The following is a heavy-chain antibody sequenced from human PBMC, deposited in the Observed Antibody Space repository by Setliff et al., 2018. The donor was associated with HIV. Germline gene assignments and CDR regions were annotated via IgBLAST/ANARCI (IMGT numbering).Heavy chain of an antibody. CDR1: GGSISSGSYY. CDR3: ARIIMPRGGAFDI. Sequence: PSETLSLTCTVSGGSISSGSYYWSWIRQPAGKGLQWIGRIYTSRSTNYNPSLKSRVTISVDTSKNQFSLKLYSVTAADTAVYYCARIIMPRGGAFDIWGQGTMVTVSS. J-gene: IGHJ3*02. CDR2: IYTSRST. V-gene: IGHV4-61*02. D-gene: IGHD3-10*01.